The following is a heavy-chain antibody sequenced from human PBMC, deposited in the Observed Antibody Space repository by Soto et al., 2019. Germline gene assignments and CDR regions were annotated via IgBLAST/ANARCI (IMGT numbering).Heavy chain of an antibody. J-gene: IGHJ4*02. CDR3: ALFTAVSAAGISG. CDR1: GFTFSSYA. V-gene: IGHV3-23*01. D-gene: IGHD6-13*01. Sequence: EVQLLESGGGLVQPGGSLRLSCAASGFTFSSYAMSWVRQAPGKGLEWVSAISGSGGSTDYADSVKGRFTISRDNSKNTLYLQMNSLRAEDTAVYYCALFTAVSAAGISGGGQGTLVTVSS. CDR2: ISGSGGST.